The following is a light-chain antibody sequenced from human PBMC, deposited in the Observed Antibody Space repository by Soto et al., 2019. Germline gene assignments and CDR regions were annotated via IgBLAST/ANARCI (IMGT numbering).Light chain of an antibody. V-gene: IGKV3-20*01. J-gene: IGKJ4*01. CDR3: QQHGASIT. Sequence: VLTQSPRTLSLSPGERATLSSRASQNVNNNFVAWYQQKPGQAPSLLIYGVSDRATGVPDRFSGSGSGTDFTLTISRLEPEDFAVYYCQQHGASITFGGGTRVENK. CDR2: GVS. CDR1: QNVNNNF.